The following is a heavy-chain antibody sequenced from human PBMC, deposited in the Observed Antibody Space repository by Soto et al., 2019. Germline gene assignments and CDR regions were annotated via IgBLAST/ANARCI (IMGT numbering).Heavy chain of an antibody. D-gene: IGHD6-6*01. J-gene: IGHJ5*02. CDR2: IIPIFGTA. CDR1: GGTFSSYA. Sequence: QVQLVQSGAEVKKPGSSVKLSCKASGGTFSSYAISWVRQAPGQGLEWMGGIIPIFGTANYAQKFHGRVTITADEATSTDDRELSSLRSENTAVYYCARGGIAARPTWNPLSDNWFDPWGQGTLVTVSS. V-gene: IGHV1-69*01. CDR3: ARGGIAARPTWNPLSDNWFDP.